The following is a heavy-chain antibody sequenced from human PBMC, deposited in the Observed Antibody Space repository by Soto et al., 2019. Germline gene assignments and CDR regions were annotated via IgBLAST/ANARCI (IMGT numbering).Heavy chain of an antibody. D-gene: IGHD2-2*01. Sequence: KQSQTLSLTCAISGDSVSSNSAAWNWIRQSPSRGLEWLGRTYYRSKWYNDYAVSVKSRITINPDTSKNQFSLQLNSVTPEDTAVYYCARSASLVVPAARRFDYWGQGTLVTVSS. CDR3: ARSASLVVPAARRFDY. CDR1: GDSVSSNSAA. V-gene: IGHV6-1*01. J-gene: IGHJ4*02. CDR2: TYYRSKWYN.